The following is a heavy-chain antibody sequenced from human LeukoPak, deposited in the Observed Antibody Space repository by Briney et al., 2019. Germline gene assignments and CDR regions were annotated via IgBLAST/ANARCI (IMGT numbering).Heavy chain of an antibody. CDR3: ARAHRSNCSGGSCYSFDY. CDR1: GGSISSYY. J-gene: IGHJ4*02. D-gene: IGHD2-15*01. V-gene: IGHV4-4*07. CDR2: IYTSGST. Sequence: PSETLSLTCTVSGGSISSYYWSWIRQPAGKGLEWIGRIYTSGSTNYNPSLKSRVTMSVDTSKNQFSLKLSSVTAADTAVYYCARAHRSNCSGGSCYSFDYWGQGTLVTVSS.